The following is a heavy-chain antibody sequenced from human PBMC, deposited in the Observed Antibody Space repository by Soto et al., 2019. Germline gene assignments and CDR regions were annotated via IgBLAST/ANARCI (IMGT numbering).Heavy chain of an antibody. CDR3: ARDPSGWGLDC. D-gene: IGHD6-19*01. V-gene: IGHV3-13*01. J-gene: IGHJ4*02. CDR1: GFTFSLYD. Sequence: GGSLRLSCAASGFTFSLYDMHWVRQAPGKGLEWVSAIGKGGDTHYSGSVKGRFTISREGAKNSLYLQMNSLRAEDTAVYYCARDPSGWGLDCWGQGAQVTVSS. CDR2: IGKGGDT.